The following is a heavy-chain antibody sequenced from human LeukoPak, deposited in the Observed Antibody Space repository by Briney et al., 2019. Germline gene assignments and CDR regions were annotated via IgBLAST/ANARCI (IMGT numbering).Heavy chain of an antibody. CDR3: AKGYCGSTSCYPIDP. Sequence: GGSLRLSCAASGFTFSGYCMHWVRQAPGKGLEWVAVISYDGSNKYYADSVKGRFTISRDNSTNTLQLQMNSLRGEDTAVYYCAKGYCGSTSCYPIDPWGQGTLVTVSS. D-gene: IGHD2-2*01. CDR2: ISYDGSNK. CDR1: GFTFSGYC. J-gene: IGHJ5*02. V-gene: IGHV3-30*18.